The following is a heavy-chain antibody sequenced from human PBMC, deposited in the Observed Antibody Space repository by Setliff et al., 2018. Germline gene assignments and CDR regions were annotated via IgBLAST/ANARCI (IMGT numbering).Heavy chain of an antibody. J-gene: IGHJ5*02. CDR2: ISGGGSIM. CDR1: RFTFSSYS. CDR3: VPQGPGYGNGWWTNWFDP. Sequence: GESLKISCAASRFTFSSYSMSWVRQAPGKGLEWVSYISGGGSIMYYADSVRGRFTISRDNAKNSLYLQMSSLRAEDTAVYYCVPQGPGYGNGWWTNWFDPWGQGTLVTVSS. V-gene: IGHV3-48*01. D-gene: IGHD6-19*01.